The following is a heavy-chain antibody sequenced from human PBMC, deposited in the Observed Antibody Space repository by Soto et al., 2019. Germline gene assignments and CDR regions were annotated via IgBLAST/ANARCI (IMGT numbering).Heavy chain of an antibody. D-gene: IGHD3-22*01. CDR2: IWYDGSNK. J-gene: IGHJ6*02. Sequence: HPGGSLRLSCAASGFTFSSYGMHWVRQAPGKGLEWVAVIWYDGSNKYYADSVKGRFTISRDNSKNTLYLQMNSLRAEDTAVYYCARDMTYYYDSSGFRYYYYYGMDVWGQGTTVTV. V-gene: IGHV3-33*01. CDR1: GFTFSSYG. CDR3: ARDMTYYYDSSGFRYYYYYGMDV.